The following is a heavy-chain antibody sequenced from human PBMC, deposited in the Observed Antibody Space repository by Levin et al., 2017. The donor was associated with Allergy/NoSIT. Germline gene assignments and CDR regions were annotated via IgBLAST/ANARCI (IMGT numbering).Heavy chain of an antibody. V-gene: IGHV1-2*06. D-gene: IGHD3-16*01. CDR3: ARDWGGHLSLSLDF. Sequence: GESLKIPCKASGYTFTGYFMHWVRQAPGQGLEWMGRINPNTGGTDYAQKFQGRVTMTRDTSFSTAYMEVTSLGSDDTAVYYCARDWGGHLSLSLDFWGQGTMVTVSS. J-gene: IGHJ3*01. CDR1: GYTFTGYF. CDR2: INPNTGGT.